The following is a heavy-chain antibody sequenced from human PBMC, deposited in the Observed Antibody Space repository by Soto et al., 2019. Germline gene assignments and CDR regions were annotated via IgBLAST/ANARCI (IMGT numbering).Heavy chain of an antibody. D-gene: IGHD5-12*01. CDR2: IAGPTPYI. CDR3: ARTPRGYDYAPPFDF. J-gene: IGHJ4*02. Sequence: EVQLVESGGGLVRPGLSLRLSCAGSGFDFNTYTLNWVRQAPGKGLEWIASIAGPTPYIYYAGSVRGRFTISRDNAKNSLSLQMNGLRAADTGVFCCARTPRGYDYAPPFDFWGQGTLVTVSS. V-gene: IGHV3-21*02. CDR1: GFDFNTYT.